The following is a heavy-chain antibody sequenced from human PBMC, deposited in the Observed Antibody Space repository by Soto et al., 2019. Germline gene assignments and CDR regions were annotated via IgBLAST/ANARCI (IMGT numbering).Heavy chain of an antibody. V-gene: IGHV5-10-1*01. CDR3: ARQGPAASYYYYGMDV. CDR1: GYSFTSYW. CDR2: IDPSDSYT. D-gene: IGHD2-2*01. Sequence: GESLKISCKGSGYSFTSYWISWVRQMPGKGLEWMGRIDPSDSYTNYSPSFQGHVTISAGKSISTAYLQWSSLKASDTAMYYCARQGPAASYYYYGMDVWGQGTTVTVSS. J-gene: IGHJ6*02.